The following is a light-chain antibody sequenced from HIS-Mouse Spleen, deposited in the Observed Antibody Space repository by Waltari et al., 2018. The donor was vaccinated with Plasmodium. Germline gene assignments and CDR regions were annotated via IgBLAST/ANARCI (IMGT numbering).Light chain of an antibody. CDR3: GADHGSGSNFVWV. V-gene: IGLV9-49*01. CDR2: VGTCGIVG. Sequence: QPVLTQPPSASASLGASVTLTCTLTSRYRNYNVDWYRKCTGEGPRCVRRVGTCGIVGSKGDGIPDRFAVLGSGLNRYLTIKNIQEEDESDYHCGADHGSGSNFVWVFGGGTKLTVL. CDR1: SRYRNYN. J-gene: IGLJ3*02.